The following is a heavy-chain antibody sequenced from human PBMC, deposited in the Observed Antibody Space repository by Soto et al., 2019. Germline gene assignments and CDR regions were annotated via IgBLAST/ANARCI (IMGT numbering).Heavy chain of an antibody. V-gene: IGHV1-69*01. CDR3: AWARGVVDNYYYYGMDV. J-gene: IGHJ6*02. CDR1: GDSFRSYS. Sequence: HVQLVQSGSEMKKPGSSVRVSCKASGDSFRSYSLSWVRQAPGQGLEWIGGFIPIFGTPNYAQKFQGRLTMSADESTSTVSMDLSSLRSEDTAVYFCAWARGVVDNYYYYGMDVWGQGTTVTVSS. CDR2: FIPIFGTP. D-gene: IGHD3-22*01.